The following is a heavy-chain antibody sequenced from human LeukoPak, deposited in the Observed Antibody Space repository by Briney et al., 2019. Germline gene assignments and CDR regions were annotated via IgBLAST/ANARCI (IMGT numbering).Heavy chain of an antibody. J-gene: IGHJ5*02. CDR2: ISAYNGNT. D-gene: IGHD5-12*01. Sequence: GASAKVSCKASGYTFTSYGISWVRQAPGQGLEWMGWISAYNGNTNYAQKLQGRVTMTTDTSTSTAYMELRSLRSDDTAVYYCARDQDPIGYDAARRAWFDPWGQGTLVTVSS. CDR1: GYTFTSYG. CDR3: ARDQDPIGYDAARRAWFDP. V-gene: IGHV1-18*01.